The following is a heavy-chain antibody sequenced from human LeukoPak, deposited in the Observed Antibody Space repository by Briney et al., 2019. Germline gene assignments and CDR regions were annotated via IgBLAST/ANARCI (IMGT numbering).Heavy chain of an antibody. CDR2: NYYSGNT. Sequence: SETLSLTCTVSGGPISSSSNYWGRIRQPPGKGLEWIGSNYYSGNTYLHPSHKSRVTISLETSKNRFALKLSSVTAADKAFYCCAGHSNGYFDYWGEGTLVTVFS. V-gene: IGHV4-39*01. CDR3: AGHSNGYFDY. J-gene: IGHJ4*02. CDR1: GGPISSSSNY. D-gene: IGHD3-22*01.